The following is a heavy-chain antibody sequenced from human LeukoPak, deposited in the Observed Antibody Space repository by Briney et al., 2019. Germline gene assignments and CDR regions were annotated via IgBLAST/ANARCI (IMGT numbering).Heavy chain of an antibody. Sequence: PGGSLRLSCAASGXTFSSYAMHWVRQAPGKGPEWVAVISYDGSNKYYADSVKGRFTISRDNSKNTLYLQMNSLRAEDTAVYYCARDPAVARVFDYWGQGTLVTVSS. J-gene: IGHJ4*02. CDR3: ARDPAVARVFDY. D-gene: IGHD6-19*01. CDR1: GXTFSSYA. CDR2: ISYDGSNK. V-gene: IGHV3-30-3*01.